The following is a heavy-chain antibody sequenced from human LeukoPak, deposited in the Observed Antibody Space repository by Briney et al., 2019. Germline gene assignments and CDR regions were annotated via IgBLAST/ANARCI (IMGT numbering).Heavy chain of an antibody. D-gene: IGHD3-22*01. J-gene: IGHJ1*01. V-gene: IGHV4-39*07. CDR1: GGAISSSSYY. CDR3: ASEIPYYYDSSGYPLGYFQH. Sequence: SETLSLTCTVSGGAISSSSYYSGWIRHPPGEGREWIGCINYSGRTNYNPSRKSPVTISVDTSKNQFSLKLSSVTAADTAVYYCASEIPYYYDSSGYPLGYFQHWGQGTLVTVSS. CDR2: INYSGRT.